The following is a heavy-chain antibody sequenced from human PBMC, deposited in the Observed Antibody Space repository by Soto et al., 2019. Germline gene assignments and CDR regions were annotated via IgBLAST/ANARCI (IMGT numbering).Heavy chain of an antibody. CDR1: GGTFSSYA. CDR3: ARVRIFGVVITLGWYFDL. Sequence: QVQLVQSGAEVKKPGSSVKVSCKASGGTFSSYAISWVRQAPGQGLEWMGGIIPIFGTANYAQKFQGRVTITADESTRTAYMELSSLRSEDTAVYYCARVRIFGVVITLGWYFDLWGRGTLVTVSS. D-gene: IGHD3-3*01. CDR2: IIPIFGTA. J-gene: IGHJ2*01. V-gene: IGHV1-69*01.